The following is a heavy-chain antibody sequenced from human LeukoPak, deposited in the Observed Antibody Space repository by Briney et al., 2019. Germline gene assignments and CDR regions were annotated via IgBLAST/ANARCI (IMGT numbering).Heavy chain of an antibody. V-gene: IGHV1-2*02. CDR1: GYTFTAYH. J-gene: IGHJ4*02. D-gene: IGHD5-12*01. CDR3: ATPERGYSGYDFGS. Sequence: ASVKVSCKASGYTFTAYHMHWVRQAPGQGLEWMGWINPNSGGTNYAQKFQGRVTMTRDTSISTAYMELSRLRSDDTAVYYCATPERGYSGYDFGSWGQGTLVTVSS. CDR2: INPNSGGT.